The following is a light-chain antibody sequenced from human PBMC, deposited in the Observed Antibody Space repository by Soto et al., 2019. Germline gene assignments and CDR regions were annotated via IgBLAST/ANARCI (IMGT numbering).Light chain of an antibody. CDR2: GAS. Sequence: TQSPSSVSASIGDRATLSCRASQTVNIRYLAWYQQRPGQAPRLLIYGASNRATAIPGRFSGSGSGTDFTLTISRLEPEDFAVYYCQQYDDSQGFIFGPGTKVDLK. J-gene: IGKJ3*01. CDR1: QTVNIRY. V-gene: IGKV3-20*01. CDR3: QQYDDSQGFI.